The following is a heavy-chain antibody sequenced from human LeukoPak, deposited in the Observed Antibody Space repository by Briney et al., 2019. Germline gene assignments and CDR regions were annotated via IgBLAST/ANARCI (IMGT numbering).Heavy chain of an antibody. CDR1: GLTFISCA. D-gene: IGHD6-13*01. V-gene: IGHV3-23*01. Sequence: PSGASLRLSCAASGLTFISCAISWVRQAPGKGLEWVLDLSSGGGGATYYPDSVKGRFTISRDNSKNTLYLQIDSLRAEDTAVYYWAKTWRFSSIWYDYWGQGTLVTVSS. CDR3: AKTWRFSSIWYDY. J-gene: IGHJ4*02. CDR2: LSSGGGGAT.